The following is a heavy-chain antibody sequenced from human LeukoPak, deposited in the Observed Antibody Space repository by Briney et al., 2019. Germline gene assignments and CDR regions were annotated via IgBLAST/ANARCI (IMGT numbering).Heavy chain of an antibody. CDR3: AKDLLYYDVLTGYPDLMTEDFDC. CDR1: GFTFRNYG. Sequence: GGSLRLSCAASGFTFRNYGMHWVRQAPGKGLEWVSFIRYDGSNKYYADSVKGRFTISRDNSKNTLYLQMNSLRAEDTAVYYCAKDLLYYDVLTGYPDLMTEDFDCWGQGTLVTVSS. V-gene: IGHV3-30*02. J-gene: IGHJ4*02. CDR2: IRYDGSNK. D-gene: IGHD3-9*01.